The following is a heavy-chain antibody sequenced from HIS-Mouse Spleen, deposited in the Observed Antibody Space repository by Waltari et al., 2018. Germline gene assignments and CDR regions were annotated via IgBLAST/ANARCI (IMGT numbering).Heavy chain of an antibody. Sequence: QVQLQQWGAGLLKPSETLSLTCAVYGGSFSGYYWSWIRQPPGKGLEWIGEINPSGSTNYNPSLKRRVTISVDTSKNQFSLKLSSVTAADTAVYYCARGKSSSSWYYFDYWGQGTLVTVSS. CDR1: GGSFSGYY. D-gene: IGHD6-13*01. V-gene: IGHV4-34*01. J-gene: IGHJ4*02. CDR3: ARGKSSSSWYYFDY. CDR2: INPSGST.